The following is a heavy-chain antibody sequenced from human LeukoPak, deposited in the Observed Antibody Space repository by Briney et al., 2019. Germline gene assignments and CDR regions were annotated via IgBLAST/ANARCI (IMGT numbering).Heavy chain of an antibody. Sequence: GGSLRLSCAASGFTFSSYAMSWVRQAPGKGLEWVSAISGSGGSTYYADSVKGRFTISRDNSKNTLYLQMNSLRAEDTAVYYCARRDIVVVPAAQNYGMDVWGQGTTVTVSS. V-gene: IGHV3-23*01. CDR1: GFTFSSYA. CDR2: ISGSGGST. CDR3: ARRDIVVVPAAQNYGMDV. D-gene: IGHD2-2*01. J-gene: IGHJ6*02.